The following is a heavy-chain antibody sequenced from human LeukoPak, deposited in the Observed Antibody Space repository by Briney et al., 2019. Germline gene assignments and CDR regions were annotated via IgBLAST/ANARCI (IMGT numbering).Heavy chain of an antibody. CDR2: ISWNSGSI. J-gene: IGHJ6*02. Sequence: PGGSLRLSCAASGFTFDDYAMHWGRQAPEKGLEWGSGISWNSGSIGYADSVKGRFTISRDNAKNSLYLQMSSQRAEDTALYYCAKDMETADSSGYIGYDYYGMDVWGQGTTVTVSS. D-gene: IGHD3-22*01. CDR3: AKDMETADSSGYIGYDYYGMDV. CDR1: GFTFDDYA. V-gene: IGHV3-9*01.